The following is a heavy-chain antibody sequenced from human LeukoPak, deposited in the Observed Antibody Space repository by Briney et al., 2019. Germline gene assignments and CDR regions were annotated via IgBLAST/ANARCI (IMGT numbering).Heavy chain of an antibody. J-gene: IGHJ4*02. V-gene: IGHV4-39*07. CDR1: GGSIRSSYYY. D-gene: IGHD1-26*01. Sequence: SETLSLTCTVSGGSIRSSYYYWGWIRQPPGKGLEWIGEINHSGSTNYNPSLKSRVTISVDTSKNQFSLKLSSVTAADTAVYYCARGVSFWYRYSGSKEFDYWGQGTLVTVSS. CDR3: ARGVSFWYRYSGSKEFDY. CDR2: INHSGST.